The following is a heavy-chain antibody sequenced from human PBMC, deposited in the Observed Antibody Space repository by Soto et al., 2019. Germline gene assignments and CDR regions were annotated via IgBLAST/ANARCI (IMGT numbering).Heavy chain of an antibody. J-gene: IGHJ6*02. CDR2: ISAYNGNT. Sequence: ASVKVSCKASGYTFTSYGISWVRQAPGQGLEWMGWISAYNGNTNYAQKLQGRVTMTTDTSTSTAYMELRSLRSDDTAVYYCARDYRYSSSWHRKRMDVWGQGTTVIVSS. D-gene: IGHD6-13*01. V-gene: IGHV1-18*01. CDR1: GYTFTSYG. CDR3: ARDYRYSSSWHRKRMDV.